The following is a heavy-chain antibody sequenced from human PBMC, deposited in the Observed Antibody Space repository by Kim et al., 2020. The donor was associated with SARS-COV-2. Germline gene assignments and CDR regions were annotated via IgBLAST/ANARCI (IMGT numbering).Heavy chain of an antibody. CDR3: ARGGGSYSFDY. CDR1: GGSFSGYF. Sequence: SETLSLTCAVYGGSFSGYFWSWIRQPPGKGLEWIAEVNHGGGTNYNASLKSRVTISVDTSKNQFSLKLTSVTAADTAVYYCARGGGSYSFDYWGQGTLVTVSS. J-gene: IGHJ4*02. D-gene: IGHD1-26*01. CDR2: VNHGGGT. V-gene: IGHV4-34*01.